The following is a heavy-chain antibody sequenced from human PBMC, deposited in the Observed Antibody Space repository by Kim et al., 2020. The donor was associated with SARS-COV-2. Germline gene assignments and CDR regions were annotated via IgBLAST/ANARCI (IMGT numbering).Heavy chain of an antibody. V-gene: IGHV3-11*03. Sequence: GSLRLSCAASGFTFSDYYMSWIRQAPGKGLEWISYISSSSSYTNYADSVKGXFTISRDNAKNSLYLQMNSLRAEDTAVYYCARSAYETLKYVDPVSYNWNYAYGMDVXGQGTTVTVSS. J-gene: IGHJ6*02. CDR3: ARSAYETLKYVDPVSYNWNYAYGMDV. D-gene: IGHD1-20*01. CDR2: ISSSSSYT. CDR1: GFTFSDYY.